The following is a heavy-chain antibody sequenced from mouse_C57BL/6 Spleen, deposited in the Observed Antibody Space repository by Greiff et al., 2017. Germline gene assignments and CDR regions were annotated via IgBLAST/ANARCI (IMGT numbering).Heavy chain of an antibody. J-gene: IGHJ2*01. CDR2: IYPRSGNT. D-gene: IGHD1-1*01. Sequence: QVQLQQSGAELARPGASVKLSCKASGYTFTSYGISWVKQRTGQGLEWIGEIYPRSGNTYYNEKFKGKATLTADKSSSTAYMELRSLTSEDSAVYFCARKDYGSSRGDYFDYWGQGNTLTVSS. CDR1: GYTFTSYG. CDR3: ARKDYGSSRGDYFDY. V-gene: IGHV1-81*01.